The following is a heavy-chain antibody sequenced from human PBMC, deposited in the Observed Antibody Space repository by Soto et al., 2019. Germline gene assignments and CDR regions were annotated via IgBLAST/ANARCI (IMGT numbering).Heavy chain of an antibody. D-gene: IGHD3-16*01. CDR1: GYTFTGYY. J-gene: IGHJ4*02. V-gene: IGHV1-2*02. CDR2: INPNSGGT. Sequence: ASVKVSCKASGYTFTGYYMHWVRQAPGQGLEWMGCINPNSGGTNYAQKFQGSVTMTRDTSISTAYMELSRLRSDDTAVYYCARDHYDYAWGSFSXWGQGTLFTVSX. CDR3: ARDHYDYAWGSFSX.